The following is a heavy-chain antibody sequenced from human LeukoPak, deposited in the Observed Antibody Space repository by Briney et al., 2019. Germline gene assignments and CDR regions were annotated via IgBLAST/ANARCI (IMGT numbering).Heavy chain of an antibody. CDR2: ISSSSTYI. J-gene: IGHJ4*02. Sequence: GGSLRLSCAASGFTFSNYNMNRVRQAPGKGLEWVSSISSSSTYIFYADSVKGRFAISRDNAKNSLYLQMSSLRAEDTAVYYCARYSGTYRDYWGQGTLVTVSS. V-gene: IGHV3-21*01. D-gene: IGHD1-26*01. CDR3: ARYSGTYRDY. CDR1: GFTFSNYN.